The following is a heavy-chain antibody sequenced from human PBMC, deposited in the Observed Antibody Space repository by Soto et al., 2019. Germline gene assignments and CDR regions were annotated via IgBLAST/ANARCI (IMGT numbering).Heavy chain of an antibody. CDR2: GYRTGGT. CDR1: GDSIGRVD. D-gene: IGHD1-26*01. Sequence: PSETLSLTGNVSGDSIGRVDWSCIRQSAEKGREWIGRGYRTGGTADNPALKGRVTISLDRSNTHVPMEMHSVTAAHPAVYFCARDLSGPGLDIWGRGTRVTVSS. CDR3: ARDLSGPGLDI. V-gene: IGHV4-4*07. J-gene: IGHJ6*02.